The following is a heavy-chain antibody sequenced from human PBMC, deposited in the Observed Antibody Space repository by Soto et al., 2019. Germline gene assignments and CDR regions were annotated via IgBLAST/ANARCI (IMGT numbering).Heavy chain of an antibody. CDR3: ARGGSITMTTDAFDI. CDR1: GFTVSINY. J-gene: IGHJ3*02. CDR2: IYSGGST. D-gene: IGHD3-22*01. Sequence: EVQLVESGGGLVQPGGSLRLSCAASGFTVSINYMNWVRQAPGKGLELVSVIYSGGSTYYADSVRGRCTISRDNSKNTLYLQMISLRAEDTAVYYCARGGSITMTTDAFDILGQGTMVTVSS. V-gene: IGHV3-66*01.